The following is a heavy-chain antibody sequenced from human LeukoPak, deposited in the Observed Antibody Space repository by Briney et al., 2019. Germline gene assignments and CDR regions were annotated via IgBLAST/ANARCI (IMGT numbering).Heavy chain of an antibody. CDR2: MNPNSGNT. Sequence: GASVKVSCKASGYTFTSYDINWVRQATGQGLEWMGWMNPNSGNTGYAQKFQGRVTITADKSTSTAYMELSSLRSEDTAVYYCARDDYYYYGMDVWGQGTTVTVSS. V-gene: IGHV1-8*01. J-gene: IGHJ6*02. CDR1: GYTFTSYD. CDR3: ARDDYYYYGMDV.